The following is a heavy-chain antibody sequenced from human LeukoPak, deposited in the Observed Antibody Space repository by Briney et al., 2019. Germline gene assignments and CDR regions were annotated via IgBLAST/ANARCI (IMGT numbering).Heavy chain of an antibody. CDR2: IRYDGSNK. Sequence: PGGSLRLSCAASGFIFNSYGMHWVRQAPGKGLEWVAFIRYDGSNKYYADSVKGRFTISRDNSKNTLYLQMNSLRAEDTAVYYCAKPRPGLGEFHPDYWGQGTLVTVSS. V-gene: IGHV3-30*02. CDR1: GFIFNSYG. CDR3: AKPRPGLGEFHPDY. D-gene: IGHD3-16*01. J-gene: IGHJ4*02.